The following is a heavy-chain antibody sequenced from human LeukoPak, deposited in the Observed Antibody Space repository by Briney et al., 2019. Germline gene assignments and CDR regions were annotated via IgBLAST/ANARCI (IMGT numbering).Heavy chain of an antibody. J-gene: IGHJ4*02. V-gene: IGHV5-51*01. D-gene: IGHD3-16*02. CDR1: GYSFTSYW. CDR2: IYPGDSDT. Sequence: GESLKISYKGSGYSFTSYWIGWVRQMPGKGLEWMGIIYPGDSDTRYSPSFQGQVTISADKSISTAYLQWSSLKASDTAMYYCARSDYDYVWGSYRNNFDYWGQGTLVTVSS. CDR3: ARSDYDYVWGSYRNNFDY.